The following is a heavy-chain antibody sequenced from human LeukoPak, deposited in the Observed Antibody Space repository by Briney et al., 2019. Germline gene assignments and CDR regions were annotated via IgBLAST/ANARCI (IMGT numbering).Heavy chain of an antibody. CDR3: ARVIKGFGDYYYYYYMDV. D-gene: IGHD3-10*01. J-gene: IGHJ6*03. CDR2: ISSSGSTI. V-gene: IGHV3-48*04. Sequence: PGGSLRLSCAASGFTFSSYLMNWVRQAPGKGLEWVSYISSSGSTIYYADSVKGRFTISRDNAKNSLYLQMNSLRAEDTALYHCARVIKGFGDYYYYYYMDVWGKGTTVTISS. CDR1: GFTFSSYL.